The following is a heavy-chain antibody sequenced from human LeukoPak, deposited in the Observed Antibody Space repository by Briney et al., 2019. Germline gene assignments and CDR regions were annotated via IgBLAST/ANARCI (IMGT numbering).Heavy chain of an antibody. D-gene: IGHD3-3*01. J-gene: IGHJ6*03. CDR1: GGSISSSSYY. CDR2: IYYSGST. V-gene: IGHV4-39*01. Sequence: SETLSLTCTVSGGSISSSSYYWGWIRQPPGKGLEWIGSIYYSGSTYYNPSLKSRVTISVDTSKNQFSLKLSSVTAADTAVYYCARQRRSIFPYYYYYMDVWGKGTTVTVSS. CDR3: ARQRRSIFPYYYYYMDV.